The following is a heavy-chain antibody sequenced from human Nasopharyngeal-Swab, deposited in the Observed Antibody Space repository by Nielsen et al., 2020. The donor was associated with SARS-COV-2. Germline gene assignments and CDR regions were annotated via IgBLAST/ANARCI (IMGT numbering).Heavy chain of an antibody. CDR3: ARGNEGAAAGTGYYYYGMDV. V-gene: IGHV1-69*04. CDR1: GGTFSSYA. CDR2: IIPILGIA. J-gene: IGHJ6*02. Sequence: SVKVSCKASGGTFSSYAISWVRQAPGQGPEWMGRIIPILGIANYAQKFQGRVTITADKSTSTAYMELSSLRSEDTAVYYCARGNEGAAAGTGYYYYGMDVWGQGTTVTVSS. D-gene: IGHD6-13*01.